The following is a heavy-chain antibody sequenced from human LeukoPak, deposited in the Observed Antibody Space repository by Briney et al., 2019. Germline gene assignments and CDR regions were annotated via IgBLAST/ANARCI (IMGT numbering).Heavy chain of an antibody. Sequence: PGGSLRLSCAASGFTVSSNYMSWVRQAPGKGLEWVSVIYSGGSTYYADSVKGRFTISRDNSKNTLYLQMNSLRAEDTAVYYCAREGGSGWSYYYYGMDVWGQGTTVTVSS. V-gene: IGHV3-53*01. CDR3: AREGGSGWSYYYYGMDV. CDR2: IYSGGST. D-gene: IGHD6-19*01. CDR1: GFTVSSNY. J-gene: IGHJ6*02.